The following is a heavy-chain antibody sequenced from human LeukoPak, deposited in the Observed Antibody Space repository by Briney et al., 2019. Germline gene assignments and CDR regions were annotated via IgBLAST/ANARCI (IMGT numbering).Heavy chain of an antibody. J-gene: IGHJ4*02. CDR2: INPNSGGT. Sequence: ASVKVSCKASGYTFSGYYMHWVRQAPGQGLEWMGWINPNSGGTNYAQKFQGRVTMTRDTSISTAYMELSRLRSDDTAVYYCARDLEMATITGYWGQGTLVTVSS. CDR1: GYTFSGYY. V-gene: IGHV1-2*02. D-gene: IGHD5-24*01. CDR3: ARDLEMATITGY.